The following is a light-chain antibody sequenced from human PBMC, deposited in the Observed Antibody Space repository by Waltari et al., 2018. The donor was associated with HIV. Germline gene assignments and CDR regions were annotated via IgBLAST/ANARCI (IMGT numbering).Light chain of an antibody. Sequence: QSVLTQPPSVSGAPGQRVTISCTGGSSNIRAGYDVHWYQQLPGTAPKLLIYGNPNRPSGVPDRFSGSKSGTSASLAITGLQAEDESDYYCQSYDSSLSGVVFGGGTKLTVL. CDR2: GNP. CDR3: QSYDSSLSGVV. V-gene: IGLV1-40*01. CDR1: SSNIRAGYD. J-gene: IGLJ2*01.